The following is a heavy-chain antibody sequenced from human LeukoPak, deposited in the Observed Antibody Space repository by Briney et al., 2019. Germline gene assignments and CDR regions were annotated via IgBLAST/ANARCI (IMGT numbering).Heavy chain of an antibody. CDR2: IYYSGST. Sequence: SETLSLTCAVSGGSISTYYWSWIRQPPGKGLEWIGYIYYSGSTNHNPSLKSRVTISVDTSKNQFSLKLSSLTAADTAVYYCARSATLFDHWGQGTLVTVSS. D-gene: IGHD2-15*01. CDR1: GGSISTYY. V-gene: IGHV4-59*01. CDR3: ARSATLFDH. J-gene: IGHJ4*02.